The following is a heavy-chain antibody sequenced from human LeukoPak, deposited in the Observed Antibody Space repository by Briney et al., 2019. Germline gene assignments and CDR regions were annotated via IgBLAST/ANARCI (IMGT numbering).Heavy chain of an antibody. D-gene: IGHD5-12*01. V-gene: IGHV4-39*01. CDR3: ASESGYDSHGMDV. J-gene: IGHJ6*02. Sequence: PSETLSLTCTVSGGSISSSSYYWGWIRQPPGKGLEWIGSIYYSGSTYYNPSLKSRVTISVDTPKNQFSLKLSSVTAADTAVYYCASESGYDSHGMDVWGQGTTVTVSS. CDR2: IYYSGST. CDR1: GGSISSSSYY.